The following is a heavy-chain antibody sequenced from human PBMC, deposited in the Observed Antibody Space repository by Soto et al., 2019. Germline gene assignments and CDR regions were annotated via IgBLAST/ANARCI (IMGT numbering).Heavy chain of an antibody. D-gene: IGHD1-1*01. V-gene: IGHV4-4*07. Sequence: LGTLSLNCTVSGASISGFYWRWIRKSAGTGLGWIGRCYAPGTTDYNPPLKSRIMMSVDTSKKQFTLKLRAVTAADTAVYYWVRDGTKTLRDWFDPWGQGISVTVSS. CDR3: VRDGTKTLRDWFDP. CDR1: GASISGFY. J-gene: IGHJ5*02. CDR2: CYAPGTT.